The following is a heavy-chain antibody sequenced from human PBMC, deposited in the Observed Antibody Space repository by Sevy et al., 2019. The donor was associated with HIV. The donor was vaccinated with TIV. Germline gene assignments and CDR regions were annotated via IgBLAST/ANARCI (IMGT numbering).Heavy chain of an antibody. CDR3: ARDTRLEWFGELDDY. V-gene: IGHV3-11*04. CDR2: ISSSGSTI. CDR1: GFTFSDYY. Sequence: GSLRLSCAASGFTFSDYYMSWIRQAPGKGLEWVSYISSSGSTISYADSVKGRFTISRDNAKNSLYLQMSSLRAEDTAVYYCARDTRLEWFGELDDYWGQGTLVTVSS. D-gene: IGHD3-10*01. J-gene: IGHJ4*02.